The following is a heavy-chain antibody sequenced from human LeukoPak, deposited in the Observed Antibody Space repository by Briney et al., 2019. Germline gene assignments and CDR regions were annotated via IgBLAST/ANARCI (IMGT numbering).Heavy chain of an antibody. CDR3: ARRRFGEQNWFDP. D-gene: IGHD3-10*01. CDR1: GCSFTSYW. Sequence: GGPLQIHSKGSGCSFTSYWNGWGRPMAGKGREGMGIIYPGDCDTRYSASFEGEGTISGDKSISTAYLQWSSLKASDTAMYYCARRRFGEQNWFDPWGQGTLVTVSS. V-gene: IGHV5-51*01. CDR2: IYPGDCDT. J-gene: IGHJ5*02.